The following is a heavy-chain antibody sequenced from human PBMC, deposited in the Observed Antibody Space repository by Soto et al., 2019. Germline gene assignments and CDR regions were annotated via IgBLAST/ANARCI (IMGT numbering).Heavy chain of an antibody. D-gene: IGHD4-17*01. CDR2: IKQDGSEK. CDR1: GFTLSSYW. J-gene: IGHJ4*02. CDR3: ASYDYGDPPFDY. Sequence: GGSLRLSCAASGFTLSSYWMSWVRQAPGKGLEWVANIKQDGSEKYYVDSVKGRFTISRDNAKNSLYLQMNSLRAEDTAVYYCASYDYGDPPFDYWGQGTLVTVSS. V-gene: IGHV3-7*03.